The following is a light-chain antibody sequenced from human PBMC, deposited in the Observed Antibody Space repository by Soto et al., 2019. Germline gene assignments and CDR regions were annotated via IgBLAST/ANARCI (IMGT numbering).Light chain of an antibody. J-gene: IGKJ1*01. V-gene: IGKV3-20*01. Sequence: EVVMTQSPGTVSLSPGERATLSCRASQSVTSNYVAWYQQKPGQAPRLLIYAASSRATGLPDTFIGSGSGTDFSLTISILEPEDFAVYYCQQYGRSLTWTFGQGPKVDIK. CDR1: QSVTSNY. CDR3: QQYGRSLTWT. CDR2: AAS.